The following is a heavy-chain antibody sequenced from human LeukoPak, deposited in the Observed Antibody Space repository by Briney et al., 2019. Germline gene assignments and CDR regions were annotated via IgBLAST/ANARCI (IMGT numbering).Heavy chain of an antibody. Sequence: PSETLSLTCAIYGGSFSNYYWTWIRQPPGKGLEWIGEIDHSGSTNYNSSLKSRVTISVDTSKNQFSLKLSSVTAADTAVYYCAREGPSKYFPRHAFDIWGQGTIVTASS. CDR3: AREGPSKYFPRHAFDI. CDR1: GGSFSNYY. J-gene: IGHJ3*02. D-gene: IGHD2/OR15-2a*01. V-gene: IGHV4-34*01. CDR2: IDHSGST.